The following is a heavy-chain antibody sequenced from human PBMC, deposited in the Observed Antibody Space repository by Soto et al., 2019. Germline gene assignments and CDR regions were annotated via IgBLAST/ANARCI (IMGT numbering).Heavy chain of an antibody. Sequence: PSETLSLTCTVSGGSISSGGYYWSWIRQHPGKGLEWIGYIYYSGSTYYNPSLKSRVTISVDTSKNQFSLKLSSVTAEDTAVYYCAKKSRQGFFDYWGQGTLVTVSS. V-gene: IGHV4-31*03. CDR2: IYYSGST. J-gene: IGHJ4*02. CDR1: GGSISSGGYY. CDR3: AKKSRQGFFDY.